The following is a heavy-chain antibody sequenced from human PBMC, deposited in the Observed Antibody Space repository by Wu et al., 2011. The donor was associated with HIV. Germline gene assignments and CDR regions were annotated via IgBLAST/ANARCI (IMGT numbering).Heavy chain of an antibody. D-gene: IGHD3-16*01. CDR2: IIPIFGTP. J-gene: IGHJ4*02. CDR1: GGTFRTYV. Sequence: QVQLVQSGAEVKKPGSSVKVSCKASGGTFRTYVISWVRQAPGQGLQWMGGIIPIFGTPNYAQKFQDRVTITADKFMNTAYMELSSLRSEDTAVYYCAKGLAGGENFDYWGQGTLVTVSS. V-gene: IGHV1-69*14. CDR3: AKGLAGGENFDY.